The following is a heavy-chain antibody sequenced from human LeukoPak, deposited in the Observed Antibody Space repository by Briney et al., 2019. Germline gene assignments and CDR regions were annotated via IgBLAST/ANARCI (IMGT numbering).Heavy chain of an antibody. CDR1: GGTFSSYA. D-gene: IGHD1-26*01. Sequence: APVKVSCKASGGTFSSYAISWVRQAPGQGLEWMGGIIPIFGTANYAQKFQGRVTITADESTSTAYMELSSLRSEDTAVYYCAGRATHDAFDIWGQGTMVTVSS. CDR3: AGRATHDAFDI. J-gene: IGHJ3*02. V-gene: IGHV1-69*13. CDR2: IIPIFGTA.